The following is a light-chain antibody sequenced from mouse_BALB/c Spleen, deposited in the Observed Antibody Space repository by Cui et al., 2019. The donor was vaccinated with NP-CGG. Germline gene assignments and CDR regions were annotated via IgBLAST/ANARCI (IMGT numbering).Light chain of an antibody. J-gene: IGLJ1*01. CDR3: ALWYSNHWV. CDR2: GTN. CDR1: TGAVTTSNY. Sequence: VVAQESALTTSPGETVTLTCRSSTGAVTTSNYANWVQEKPDHLFTGLIGGTNNRAPGVPARFSGSLIGDKAALTITGAQTEDEAIYFCALWYSNHWVFGGGTKLTVL. V-gene: IGLV1*01.